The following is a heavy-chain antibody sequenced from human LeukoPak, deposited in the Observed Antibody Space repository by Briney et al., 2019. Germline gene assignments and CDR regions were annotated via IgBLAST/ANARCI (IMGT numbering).Heavy chain of an antibody. J-gene: IGHJ4*02. V-gene: IGHV4-59*08. CDR2: ISYSGST. CDR1: GGSIRSYY. Sequence: PSETLSLTCTVSGGSIRSYYWSWIRQPPGKGLEWIGYISYSGSTNYNPSLKSRVTISVDTSKNQFSLKLSSVTAADTAVYYCARGVQELRYFDWLLDQYYFDYWGQGTLVTVSS. D-gene: IGHD3-9*01. CDR3: ARGVQELRYFDWLLDQYYFDY.